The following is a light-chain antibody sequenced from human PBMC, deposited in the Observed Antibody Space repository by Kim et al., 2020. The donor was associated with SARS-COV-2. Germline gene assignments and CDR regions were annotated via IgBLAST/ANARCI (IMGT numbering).Light chain of an antibody. J-gene: IGLJ2*01. CDR2: GKN. V-gene: IGLV3-19*01. CDR1: SLRRYY. CDR3: QSRDSSDKVV. Sequence: SSELTQDPAVSVALGQTVRISCQGDSLRRYYATWYQQKPRQSPVVVNYGKNNRPSGIPDRFSGSSSGNTASLTITGAQAEDEAYYYCQSRDSSDKVVFGGGTQLTVL.